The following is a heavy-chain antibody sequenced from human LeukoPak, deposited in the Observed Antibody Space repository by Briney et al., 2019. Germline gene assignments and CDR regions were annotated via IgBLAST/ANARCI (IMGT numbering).Heavy chain of an antibody. D-gene: IGHD1-14*01. V-gene: IGHV4-59*01. CDR3: ARATHEPRSYYYYYYMDV. CDR2: IYYSGST. Sequence: SETLSLTCTVSGGSISSYYWSWIRQPPGKGLEWIGYIYYSGSTNYNPSLKSRVTISVDTSKNQFSLKLSSVTAADTAVYYCARATHEPRSYYYYYYMDVWGKGTTVTVSS. J-gene: IGHJ6*03. CDR1: GGSISSYY.